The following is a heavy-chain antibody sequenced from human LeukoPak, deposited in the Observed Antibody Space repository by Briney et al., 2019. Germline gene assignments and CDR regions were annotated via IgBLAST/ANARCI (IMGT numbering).Heavy chain of an antibody. Sequence: GGSLRLSCAASEFTFSSYDIHWVRQATGKGLEWVSGIGTAGEIYYPGSVKGRFAISRENAKNSLYLQMNSLRAGDTAVYYCARAAYSSTWYSRYFDLWGRGTLVTVSS. CDR3: ARAAYSSTWYSRYFDL. CDR1: EFTFSSYD. D-gene: IGHD6-13*01. J-gene: IGHJ2*01. V-gene: IGHV3-13*01. CDR2: IGTAGEI.